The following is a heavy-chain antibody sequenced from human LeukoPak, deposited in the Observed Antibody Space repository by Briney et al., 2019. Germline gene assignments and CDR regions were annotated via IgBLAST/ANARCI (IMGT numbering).Heavy chain of an antibody. D-gene: IGHD3-22*01. CDR3: ARESRLTTNGMDV. J-gene: IGHJ6*02. Sequence: SETLSLTCTVSGGSISSYYWGWIRQPPGKGLEWIGYIYYSGSTNYNPSLKSRVTISVDTSKNQFSLKLSSVTAADTAVYYCARESRLTTNGMDVWGQGTTVTVSS. V-gene: IGHV4-59*01. CDR2: IYYSGST. CDR1: GGSISSYY.